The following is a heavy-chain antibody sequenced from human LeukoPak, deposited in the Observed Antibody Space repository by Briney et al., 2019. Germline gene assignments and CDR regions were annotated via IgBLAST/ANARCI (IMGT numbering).Heavy chain of an antibody. CDR2: IYYSGST. Sequence: SQTLSLTCTVSGGSISSGGYYWSWIRQHPGKGLEWIGYIYYSGSTYYNPSLKSRVTISVDTSKNQFSLKLSSVTAADTAVYYCARLGMGPYYFDYWGQGTLVTVSS. CDR1: GGSISSGGYY. J-gene: IGHJ4*02. CDR3: ARLGMGPYYFDY. D-gene: IGHD3-16*01. V-gene: IGHV4-31*03.